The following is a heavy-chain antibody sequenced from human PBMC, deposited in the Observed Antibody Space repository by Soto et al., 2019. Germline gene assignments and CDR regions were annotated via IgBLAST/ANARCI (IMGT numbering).Heavy chain of an antibody. Sequence: PSETLPLTCTVSVGSVSSDTHYFSWIRQPAGKRLEWIGFIYSSWSTNYNPSLKSRVTMSLETSKTQLSLKLRSVIGADTAVYHCARFVRSCSGTTCYTRADVWGQGTTVTVPS. J-gene: IGHJ6*02. CDR3: ARFVRSCSGTTCYTRADV. D-gene: IGHD2-2*02. V-gene: IGHV4-61*10. CDR1: VGSVSSDTHY. CDR2: IYSSWST.